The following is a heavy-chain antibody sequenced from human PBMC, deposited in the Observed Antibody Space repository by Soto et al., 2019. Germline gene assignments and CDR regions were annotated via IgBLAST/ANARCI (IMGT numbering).Heavy chain of an antibody. CDR1: GFTFRSYV. CDR3: ARWGTTGGLDV. Sequence: QVQLVESGGGVVQPGTSLRLSCVGSGFTFRSYVIHWVRQAPGKGLEWVALTSYDGSNNFYGDSVKGRFTISRHNSRNNVELQKDSLTFEDTALYYCARWGTTGGLDVWGQGILVSVSS. J-gene: IGHJ4*02. D-gene: IGHD3-16*01. CDR2: TSYDGSNN. V-gene: IGHV3-33*05.